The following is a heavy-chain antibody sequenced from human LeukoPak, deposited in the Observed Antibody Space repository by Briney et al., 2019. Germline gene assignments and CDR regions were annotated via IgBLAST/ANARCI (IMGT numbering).Heavy chain of an antibody. CDR3: ARGYCGGDCYALDWYFDL. J-gene: IGHJ2*01. Sequence: NPSETLSLTCAVYGGSFSGYYWSWIRQHPGKGLEWIGYIYYSGSTYYNPSLKSRVTISVDTSKNQFSLKLSSVTAADTAVYYCARGYCGGDCYALDWYFDLWGRGTLVTVSS. D-gene: IGHD2-21*02. CDR2: IYYSGST. CDR1: GGSFSGYY. V-gene: IGHV4-31*11.